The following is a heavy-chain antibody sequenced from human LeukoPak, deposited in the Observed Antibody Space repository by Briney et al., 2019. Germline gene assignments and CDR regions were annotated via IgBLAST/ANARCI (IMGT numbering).Heavy chain of an antibody. J-gene: IGHJ3*02. CDR2: ISGSGGST. V-gene: IGHV3-23*01. D-gene: IGHD2-21*02. Sequence: GGPLRLSCAASGFTFSSYAMSWVRQAPGKGLEWVSAISGSGGSTYYADSVKGRFTISRDNSKNTLYLQMNSLRAEDTAVYYCAKLAYCGGDCYSAPDDAFDIWGQGTMVTVSS. CDR1: GFTFSSYA. CDR3: AKLAYCGGDCYSAPDDAFDI.